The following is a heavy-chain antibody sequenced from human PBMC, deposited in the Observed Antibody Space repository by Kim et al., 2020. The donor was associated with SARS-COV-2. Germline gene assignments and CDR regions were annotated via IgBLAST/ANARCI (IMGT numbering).Heavy chain of an antibody. D-gene: IGHD5-18*01. CDR3: ATSPKGYSYTNWFDP. V-gene: IGHV3-23*01. Sequence: SVKGRFTISRDNSKNTLYLQMNSLRAEDTAVYYCATSPKGYSYTNWFDPWGQGTLVTVSS. J-gene: IGHJ5*02.